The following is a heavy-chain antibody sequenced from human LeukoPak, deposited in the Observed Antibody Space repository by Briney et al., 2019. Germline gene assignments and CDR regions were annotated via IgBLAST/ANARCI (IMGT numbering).Heavy chain of an antibody. J-gene: IGHJ4*02. V-gene: IGHV3-66*02. CDR3: ARGGNSHWNFDY. CDR2: ICSAGDT. CDR1: GFTASGTY. Sequence: PGGSLRLSCAVSGFTASGTYMNWVRQAPGQGLEWVSVICSAGDTYYADSVKGRFTISRDNSKNTLYLQMNSLRTEDTAVYYCARGGNSHWNFDYWGQGTLVTVP. D-gene: IGHD2-15*01.